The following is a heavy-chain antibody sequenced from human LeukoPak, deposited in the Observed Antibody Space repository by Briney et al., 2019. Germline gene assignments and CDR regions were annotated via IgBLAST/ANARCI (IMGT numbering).Heavy chain of an antibody. D-gene: IGHD3-22*01. J-gene: IGHJ4*02. Sequence: PGGSLRLSCGASGFTFSSYAMTWVRQAPGKGREGVSGITGRGGSTYYADSVKGRLAISRGNSKNTLYRQMNSLRAEDAAVYYCAAVNDSSGYHPLDYWGQGTLVSVPS. CDR3: AAVNDSSGYHPLDY. CDR1: GFTFSSYA. V-gene: IGHV3-23*01. CDR2: ITGRGGST.